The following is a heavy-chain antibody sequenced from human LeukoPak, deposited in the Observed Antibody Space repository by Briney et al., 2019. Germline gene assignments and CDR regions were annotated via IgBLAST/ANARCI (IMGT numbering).Heavy chain of an antibody. D-gene: IGHD3-16*01. CDR3: TTVRLRRSDDFDY. CDR1: GFTVSTNY. Sequence: GGSLRLSCAASGFTVSTNYMSWVRQAPGKGLEWVGLIKSKSFGETTHCAAPVKGRFTISRDDSKNTLYLQMNSLKTEDSAVYYCTTVRLRRSDDFDYWGQGTLVTVSS. CDR2: IKSKSFGETT. J-gene: IGHJ4*02. V-gene: IGHV3-15*01.